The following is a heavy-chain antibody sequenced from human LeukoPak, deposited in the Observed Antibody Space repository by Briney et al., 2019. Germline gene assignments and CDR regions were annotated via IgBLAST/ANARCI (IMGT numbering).Heavy chain of an antibody. V-gene: IGHV1-8*01. CDR1: GYTFTSYD. CDR3: AIDRPYCSGGSCYRNDAIDI. J-gene: IGHJ3*02. D-gene: IGHD2-15*01. Sequence: ASVKVSCKASGYTFTSYDINWVRQATGQGLEWMGWMNPNSGNTGYAQKFQGRVTMTRNTSISTAYMELSSLRSEDTAVYYCAIDRPYCSGGSCYRNDAIDIWGQGTMVTVSS. CDR2: MNPNSGNT.